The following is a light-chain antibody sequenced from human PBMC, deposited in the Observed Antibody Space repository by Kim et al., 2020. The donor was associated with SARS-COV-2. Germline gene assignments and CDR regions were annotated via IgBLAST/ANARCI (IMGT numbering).Light chain of an antibody. Sequence: SLAPGENAALPCRASQSVGKYLAWYQQRPGQAPRLLIYDTSNRATGIPARFSGSGSGTDFTLTISSLEPEDFAVYFCQQRSNLITFGQGTRLEIK. CDR3: QQRSNLIT. J-gene: IGKJ5*01. V-gene: IGKV3-11*01. CDR2: DTS. CDR1: QSVGKY.